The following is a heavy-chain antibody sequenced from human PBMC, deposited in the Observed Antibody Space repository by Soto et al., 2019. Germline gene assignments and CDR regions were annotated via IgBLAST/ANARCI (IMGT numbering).Heavy chain of an antibody. V-gene: IGHV3-21*01. CDR3: ARDSDYGDYSNWFDP. CDR1: GFTFSSYS. CDR2: ITSSSRYI. Sequence: GGSVRLSCAASGFTFSSYSMNWVRQAPGKGLEWVSSITSSSRYIYYADSVKGRFTVSRDSAKNSLYLQMNSLRAEDTAVYYCARDSDYGDYSNWFDPWGQEILVTVSS. D-gene: IGHD4-17*01. J-gene: IGHJ5*02.